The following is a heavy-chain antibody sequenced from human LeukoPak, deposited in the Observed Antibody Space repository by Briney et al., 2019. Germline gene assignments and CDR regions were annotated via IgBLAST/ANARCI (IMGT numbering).Heavy chain of an antibody. CDR3: ARRNWGLAFDI. Sequence: SETLSLTCAFSGYSISSGYYWGWIRQPPGKGLEWIGSIYHSGSTYYNPSLKSRVTISVDTSKNQFSLKLSSVTAADTAVYYCARRNWGLAFDIWGQGTMVTVSS. CDR1: GYSISSGYY. D-gene: IGHD7-27*01. V-gene: IGHV4-38-2*01. J-gene: IGHJ3*02. CDR2: IYHSGST.